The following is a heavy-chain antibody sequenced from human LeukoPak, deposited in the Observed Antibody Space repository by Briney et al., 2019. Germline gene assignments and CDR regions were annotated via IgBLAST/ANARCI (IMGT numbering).Heavy chain of an antibody. D-gene: IGHD6-13*01. Sequence: GGSLRLSCAASGFTFSSYWMSWVRQAPGKGLEWVANIKDDGSEKYYVDSVKGRFTISRDDAKNSLYLQMKSLRAEDTAVYYCARARDSSWDYWGQGTLVTVSS. J-gene: IGHJ4*02. CDR3: ARARDSSWDY. V-gene: IGHV3-7*03. CDR2: IKDDGSEK. CDR1: GFTFSSYW.